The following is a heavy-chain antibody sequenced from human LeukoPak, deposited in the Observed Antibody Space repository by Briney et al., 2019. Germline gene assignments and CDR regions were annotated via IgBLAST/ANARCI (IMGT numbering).Heavy chain of an antibody. D-gene: IGHD2-15*01. CDR3: ARDRGGSYSAIDY. CDR2: ISSSGTII. V-gene: IGHV3-48*03. J-gene: IGHJ4*02. Sequence: GGSLRLSCAASGFTLSGYEMNWVRQAPGKGLEWVSYISSSGTIIYYADSVKGRFTISRDNAEKSLYLQMNSLRAEDTAVYYCARDRGGSYSAIDYWGQGTLVTVSS. CDR1: GFTLSGYE.